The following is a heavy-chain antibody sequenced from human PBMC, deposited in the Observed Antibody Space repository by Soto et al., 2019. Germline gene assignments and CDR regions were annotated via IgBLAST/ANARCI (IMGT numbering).Heavy chain of an antibody. J-gene: IGHJ6*02. CDR1: GGSISSSSYY. Sequence: QLQLQESGPGLVKPSETLSLTCTVSGGSISSSSYYWGWIRQPPGKGLEWIGSIYYSGSTYYNPSLKSRVTISVDTSKNQFSLQLSSVTAADTAVYYCARHPYYDFWSGTYYYGMDVWGQGTTVTVSS. D-gene: IGHD3-3*01. CDR3: ARHPYYDFWSGTYYYGMDV. V-gene: IGHV4-39*01. CDR2: IYYSGST.